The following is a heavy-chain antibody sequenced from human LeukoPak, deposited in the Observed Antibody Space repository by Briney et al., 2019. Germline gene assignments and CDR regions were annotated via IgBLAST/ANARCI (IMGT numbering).Heavy chain of an antibody. CDR1: GFTFSDYY. D-gene: IGHD6-13*01. V-gene: IGHV3-11*01. Sequence: GGSLRLSCAASGFTFSDYYMSWIRQAPGKGLEWVSYISSSGSTIYYADSVKGRFTISRDNAKNSLYLQMNSVRAEDTAVYYCARLERDSSSWPIDYWGQGTLVTVSS. J-gene: IGHJ4*02. CDR3: ARLERDSSSWPIDY. CDR2: ISSSGSTI.